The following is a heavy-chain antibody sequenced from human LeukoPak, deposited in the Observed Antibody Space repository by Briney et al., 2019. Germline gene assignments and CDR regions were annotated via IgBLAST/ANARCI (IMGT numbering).Heavy chain of an antibody. J-gene: IGHJ4*02. V-gene: IGHV4-61*02. CDR1: GGSISSGSYY. Sequence: SETLSLTCTVSGGSISSGSYYWSWIRQPAGKGLEWIGRIYTSGSINYNPSLKSRVTISVDTSKNQFSLKLSSVTAADTAVYYCARGVLRLGEFVWGQGTLVTVSS. CDR2: IYTSGSI. CDR3: ARGVLRLGEFV. D-gene: IGHD3-16*01.